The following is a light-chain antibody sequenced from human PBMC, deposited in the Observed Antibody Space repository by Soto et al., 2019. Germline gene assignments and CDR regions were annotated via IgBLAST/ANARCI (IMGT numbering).Light chain of an antibody. Sequence: DIQMTHSPSSRSASVGDGGRSPCRASQGINNYLAWYQQKPGKAPKLLIYDVSSLESGVPSRFSGSGSGTEFTLTISSLQPDDVATYYCQQYDTFWTFGQGTKVDI. CDR1: QGINNY. V-gene: IGKV1-5*01. CDR3: QQYDTFWT. J-gene: IGKJ1*01. CDR2: DVS.